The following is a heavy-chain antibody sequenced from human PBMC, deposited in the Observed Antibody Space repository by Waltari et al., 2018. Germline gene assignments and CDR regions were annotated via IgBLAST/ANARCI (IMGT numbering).Heavy chain of an antibody. D-gene: IGHD3-16*01. CDR3: ATYVGASIGTAAFDV. J-gene: IGHJ3*01. CDR1: GGSLTTNRPY. CDR2: ISSSGAT. Sequence: QLHLPESRPGLVQPSETLSLTCSVPGGSLTTNRPYWGWIRQPPGKGLEWTATISSSGATYTNPSLKSRVTISVDTFKNQFSLKLRSVTAADTALYYCATYVGASIGTAAFDVWGQGTMVTVSS. V-gene: IGHV4-39*01.